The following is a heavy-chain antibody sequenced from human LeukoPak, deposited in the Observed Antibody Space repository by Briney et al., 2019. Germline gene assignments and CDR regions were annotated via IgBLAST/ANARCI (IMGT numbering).Heavy chain of an antibody. CDR1: GFSLSTSGVG. CDR2: IYWNDDK. CDR3: AHTRGRSGYYFDFDF. Sequence: PGPTLVKPTQTLTLTCTLSGFSLSTSGVGVGWIRQPPGKALEWLALIYWNDDKPYSPSLKSRLTLTKDTSKNQVVLKLTNVDPEDTAIYYCAHTRGRSGYYFDFDFWGQGTLVTVSS. D-gene: IGHD3-22*01. V-gene: IGHV2-5*01. J-gene: IGHJ4*02.